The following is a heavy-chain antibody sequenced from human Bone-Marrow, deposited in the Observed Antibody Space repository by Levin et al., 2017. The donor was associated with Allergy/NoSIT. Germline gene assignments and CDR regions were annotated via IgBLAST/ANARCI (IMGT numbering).Heavy chain of an antibody. J-gene: IGHJ4*02. Sequence: GGSLRLSCAASGFTFSSYGMHWVRQAPGKGLEWVAVIWYDGSNKYYADSVKGRFTISRDNSKNTLYLQMNSLRAEDTAVYYCARGGLGYCSSTSCAHFDYWGQGTLVTVSS. CDR2: IWYDGSNK. V-gene: IGHV3-33*01. D-gene: IGHD2-2*01. CDR3: ARGGLGYCSSTSCAHFDY. CDR1: GFTFSSYG.